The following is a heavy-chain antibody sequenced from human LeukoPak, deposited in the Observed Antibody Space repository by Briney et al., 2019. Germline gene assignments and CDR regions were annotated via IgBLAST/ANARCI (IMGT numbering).Heavy chain of an antibody. Sequence: SETLSLTCAVYTGSFSDYYWSWIRQPPGMGLEWIGKTSHSGSTNYNPSLKSRVSISVDTSKNQFSLKLSSLNAADTAVYYCARGVGYDILTGPGYFDLWGRGTLVTVSS. J-gene: IGHJ2*01. V-gene: IGHV4-34*01. CDR2: TSHSGST. CDR1: TGSFSDYY. D-gene: IGHD3-9*01. CDR3: ARGVGYDILTGPGYFDL.